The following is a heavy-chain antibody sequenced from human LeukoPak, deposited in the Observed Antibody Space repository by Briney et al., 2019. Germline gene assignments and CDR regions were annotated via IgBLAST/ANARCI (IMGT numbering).Heavy chain of an antibody. D-gene: IGHD3-10*01. CDR2: MSYDGSNK. V-gene: IGHV3-30-3*01. Sequence: GGSLRLSCAASGFTFSSYAMHRVRQAPGKGLEWVAVMSYDGSNKYYADSVKGRFTISRDNAKNSLYLQMNSLRDEDTAVYYCARDGTAMVRGTKYYYGMDVWGQGTTVTVSS. CDR1: GFTFSSYA. J-gene: IGHJ6*02. CDR3: ARDGTAMVRGTKYYYGMDV.